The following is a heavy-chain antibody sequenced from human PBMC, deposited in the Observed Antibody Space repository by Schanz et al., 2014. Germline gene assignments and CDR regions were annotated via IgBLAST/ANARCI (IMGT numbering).Heavy chain of an antibody. Sequence: QVQLQESGPGLVKPSDTLSLTCAVSGYSISRSNWWGWIRQPPGKGLEWIGHIFYDGTSNYSPSLKSRATMFIDTSTNQFSLKLKSVTAADSALYFCARQGVGWATDAFYFNTWGQGTLVTVSS. CDR3: ARQGVGWATDAFYFNT. J-gene: IGHJ5*02. V-gene: IGHV4-28*01. D-gene: IGHD6-19*01. CDR1: GYSISRSNW. CDR2: IFYDGTS.